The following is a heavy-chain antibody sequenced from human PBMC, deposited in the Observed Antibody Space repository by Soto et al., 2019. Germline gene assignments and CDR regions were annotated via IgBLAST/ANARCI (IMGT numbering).Heavy chain of an antibody. Sequence: QVQLQQWGAGLLKPSETLSLTCAVYGGSFSGYYWSWIRQPPGKGLEWIGEINHSGSTNYNPSLKSRVTISVDTSKNQFSLKLSSVTAADTDVYYCAKTMAMVRGVQGWFDPWGQGTLVTVAS. J-gene: IGHJ5*02. CDR3: AKTMAMVRGVQGWFDP. CDR2: INHSGST. V-gene: IGHV4-34*01. D-gene: IGHD3-10*01. CDR1: GGSFSGYY.